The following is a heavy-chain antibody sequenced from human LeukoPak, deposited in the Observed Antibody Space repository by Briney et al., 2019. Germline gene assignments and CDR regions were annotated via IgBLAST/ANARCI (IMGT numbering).Heavy chain of an antibody. J-gene: IGHJ4*02. D-gene: IGHD2-21*02. CDR3: ASATCGGDCYPPGDIDY. Sequence: EASVKVSCKASGYTFTSYYMHWVRQAPGQGLEWMGIINPSGGSTSYAQKFQGRVTMTRDTSTSTVYMELSSLRSEDTAVYYCASATCGGDCYPPGDIDYWGQGTLVTVSS. CDR2: INPSGGST. V-gene: IGHV1-46*01. CDR1: GYTFTSYY.